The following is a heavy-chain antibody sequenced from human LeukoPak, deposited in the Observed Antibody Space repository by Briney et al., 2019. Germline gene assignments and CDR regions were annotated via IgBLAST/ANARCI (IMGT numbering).Heavy chain of an antibody. Sequence: ASVMVSCKTSGYTFTTYEINWVRQAAGQGLEWMGWMHPNSGSIDYAQKFQGRVTMTRDTSTNTAYMELSSLRSEDTAVYYCARDSRVDGYDQFDYWGQGTLVTVSS. J-gene: IGHJ4*02. D-gene: IGHD5-12*01. CDR3: ARDSRVDGYDQFDY. CDR2: MHPNSGSI. CDR1: GYTFTTYE. V-gene: IGHV1-8*01.